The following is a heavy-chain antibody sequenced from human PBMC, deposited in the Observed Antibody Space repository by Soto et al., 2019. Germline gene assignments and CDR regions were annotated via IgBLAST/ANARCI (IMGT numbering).Heavy chain of an antibody. CDR1: GFTFSSYA. CDR2: ISYDGSNK. CDR3: ARDRVVVAATQYYYYGMDV. Sequence: GGSLRLSCAASGFTFSSYAMHWVRQAPGKGLEWVAVISYDGSNKYYADSVKGRFTISRDNSKNTLYLQMNSLRAEDTAVYYCARDRVVVAATQYYYYGMDVWGQGTTVTVSS. J-gene: IGHJ6*02. V-gene: IGHV3-30-3*01. D-gene: IGHD2-15*01.